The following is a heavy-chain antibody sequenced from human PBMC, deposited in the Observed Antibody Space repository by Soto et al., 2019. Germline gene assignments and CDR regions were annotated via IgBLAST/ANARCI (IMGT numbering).Heavy chain of an antibody. D-gene: IGHD3-10*01. CDR2: LNYGGTT. V-gene: IGHV4-39*01. J-gene: IGHJ5*02. CDR1: CTSITSSIYY. CDR3: ARQSYFDGAGSYLGWFDP. Sequence: SATLSLTCSFPCTSITSSIYYWAWIRQSPGKGLEWIGSLNYGGTTYHSPSLEGRVTMSVDTSKKEFSLNVISVTAADTAIYYCARQSYFDGAGSYLGWFDPWGQVTLVTVS.